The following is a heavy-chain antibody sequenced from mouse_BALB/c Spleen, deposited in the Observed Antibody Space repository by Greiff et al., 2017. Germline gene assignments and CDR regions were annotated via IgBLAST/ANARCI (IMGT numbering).Heavy chain of an antibody. V-gene: IGHV1-54*01. J-gene: IGHJ4*01. CDR1: GYAFTNYL. Sequence: VQLQQSGAELVRPGTSVKVSCKASGYAFTNYLIEWVKQRPGQGLEWIGVINPGSGGTNYNEKFKGKATLTADQSSSTAYMQLSSLTSDDSAVYSCARCEGPARDYAMDYWGQGTPVTVSS. CDR3: ARCEGPARDYAMDY. CDR2: INPGSGGT.